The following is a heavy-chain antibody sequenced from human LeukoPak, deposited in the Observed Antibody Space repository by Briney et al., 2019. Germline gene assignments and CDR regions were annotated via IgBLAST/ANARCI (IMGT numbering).Heavy chain of an antibody. CDR3: GRRRDRGYDFDY. D-gene: IGHD5-12*01. J-gene: IGHJ4*02. Sequence: SETLSLTCTVSGGSISGGDRSWSWIRQRPGKGLEWIGYIYYGGSTYYNPSLKSRLTISVDTSKSQFSLRLSSVTAADTAVYHCGRRRDRGYDFDYWGQGTLVTVSS. CDR2: IYYGGST. V-gene: IGHV4-31*03. CDR1: GGSISGGDRS.